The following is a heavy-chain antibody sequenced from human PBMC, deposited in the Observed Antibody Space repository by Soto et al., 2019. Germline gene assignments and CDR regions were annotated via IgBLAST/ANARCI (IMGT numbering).Heavy chain of an antibody. CDR2: ISWNTASK. CDR1: GFTFDDYA. J-gene: IGHJ4*02. CDR3: ARAPSRNSGWFYFDY. D-gene: IGHD6-13*01. Sequence: PGGSVRLSCAASGFTFDDYAMHWVRQVPGKGLEWVSGISWNTASKFYAGSVRGRFTISRDNAKSSLYLQMNSLGSDDTALYYCARAPSRNSGWFYFDYWGPGTLVTVSS. V-gene: IGHV3-9*01.